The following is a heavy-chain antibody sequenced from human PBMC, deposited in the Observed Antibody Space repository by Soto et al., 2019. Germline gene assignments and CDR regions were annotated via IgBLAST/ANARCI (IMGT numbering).Heavy chain of an antibody. D-gene: IGHD6-19*01. J-gene: IGHJ4*02. V-gene: IGHV4-30-2*01. CDR3: ARIHWAQSSLDY. CDR2: VTHSGTA. CDR1: GGYIVSGAFS. Sequence: SETLCLTCAVSGGYIVSGAFSLSWIRQPPGKGLEWIGYVTHSGTAYSIPSLNGRLTLSVDSSQTQFSLKLTSVTAADSAFYYCARIHWAQSSLDYWGRGILVTVSS.